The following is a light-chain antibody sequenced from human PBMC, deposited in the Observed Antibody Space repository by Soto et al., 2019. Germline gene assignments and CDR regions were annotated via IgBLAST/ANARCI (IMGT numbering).Light chain of an antibody. Sequence: QSVLTQPPSASGTPGQRVTISCSGSSSNIGSNTVNWYQQLPGTAPELLIYSNNQRPSGVPDRFSGSKSGTSASLAISGLQSEDEADYYCAAWDDSLNVLFGGGTKLTVL. CDR2: SNN. V-gene: IGLV1-44*01. J-gene: IGLJ2*01. CDR3: AAWDDSLNVL. CDR1: SSNIGSNT.